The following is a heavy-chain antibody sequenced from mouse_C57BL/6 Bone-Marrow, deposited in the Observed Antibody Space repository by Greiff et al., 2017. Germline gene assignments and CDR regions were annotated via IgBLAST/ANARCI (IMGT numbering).Heavy chain of an antibody. J-gene: IGHJ2*01. CDR1: GFTFSSYS. Sequence: EVQLVESGGGLVKPGGSLKLSCAASGFTFSSYSMSWVRQTPEKRLEWVATISDGGSYTYYPDNVKGRFTISRDNAKNNLYLQMSLLKSEATAMYYCARGSGTTVESTGFCYWGQGTTLTVSS. D-gene: IGHD1-1*01. CDR3: ARGSGTTVESTGFCY. CDR2: ISDGGSYT. V-gene: IGHV5-4*01.